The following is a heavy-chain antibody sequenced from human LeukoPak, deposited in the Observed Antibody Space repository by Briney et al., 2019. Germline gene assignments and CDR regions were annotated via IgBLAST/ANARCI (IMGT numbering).Heavy chain of an antibody. J-gene: IGHJ4*02. D-gene: IGHD6-13*01. CDR3: AKDGVPGTAAAGTYFDS. CDR1: GFTFSSYS. CDR2: IWYDGSNE. Sequence: PGGSLRLSCAASGFTFSSYSMNWVRQAPGKGLEWVAIIWYDGSNEYYADFVKGRFTISRDNSKNTFYLQMNSLRAEDTAVYYCAKDGVPGTAAAGTYFDSWGQGTLVTVSS. V-gene: IGHV3-33*06.